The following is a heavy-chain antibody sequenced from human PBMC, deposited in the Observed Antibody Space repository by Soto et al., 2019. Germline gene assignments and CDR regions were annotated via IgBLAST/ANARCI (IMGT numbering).Heavy chain of an antibody. D-gene: IGHD6-19*01. V-gene: IGHV1-46*03. CDR1: GYTFTSYY. J-gene: IGHJ4*02. CDR3: ARVCSSGWYDDS. Sequence: QVQLVQSGAEVKKPGASVKVSCKASGYTFTSYYMHCVRQAPGQGLEWMGIINPSGGSTSYAQKFQGRVTMTRDTSTSTVYMELSSLRAEDTAVYYCARVCSSGWYDDSGGQGTLVTVSS. CDR2: INPSGGST.